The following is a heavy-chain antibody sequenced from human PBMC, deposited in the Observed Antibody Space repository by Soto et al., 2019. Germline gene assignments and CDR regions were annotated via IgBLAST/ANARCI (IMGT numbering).Heavy chain of an antibody. CDR3: AQSLSNDNVGPNDH. V-gene: IGHV3-23*01. Sequence: EVQLLESGGGLVQPGGSLRLSCVGSGFTFSSYDMTWVRQAPGKGLEWVSSFSFYGRRDNTYYADSVKGRFTISRDTSRNTVYLQMDNLRVEDTAVYYCAQSLSNDNVGPNDHWGQGTLVTVSS. J-gene: IGHJ4*02. D-gene: IGHD1-1*01. CDR2: FSFYGRRDNT. CDR1: GFTFSSYD.